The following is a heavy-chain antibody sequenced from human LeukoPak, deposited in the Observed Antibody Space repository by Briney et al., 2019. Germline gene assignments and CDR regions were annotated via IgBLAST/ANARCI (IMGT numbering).Heavy chain of an antibody. V-gene: IGHV3-30-3*01. CDR2: ISYDGSNK. J-gene: IGHJ6*02. CDR1: GFTFSSYA. D-gene: IGHD6-19*01. Sequence: GGSLRLSCAASGFTFSSYAMHWVRQAPGKGLEWVAVISYDGSNKYYADSVKGRFTISRDNAKNSLYLQMNSLRAEDTAVYYCARCGPGSSGWYDYYYGMDVWGQGTTVTVSS. CDR3: ARCGPGSSGWYDYYYGMDV.